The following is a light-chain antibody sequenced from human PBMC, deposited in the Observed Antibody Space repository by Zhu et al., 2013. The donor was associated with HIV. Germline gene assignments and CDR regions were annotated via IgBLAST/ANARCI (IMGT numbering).Light chain of an antibody. CDR3: QQRSNWPIT. Sequence: EIVMTQSPATLSVSPGERATLSCRASQFVGGNLAWYQQKPGQAPRLLIYGASTRAAAIPARFSGSGSGTEFTLTITSLQSEDSAVYYCQQRSNWPITFGQGTRLE. V-gene: IGKV3-15*01. J-gene: IGKJ5*01. CDR1: QFVGGN. CDR2: GAS.